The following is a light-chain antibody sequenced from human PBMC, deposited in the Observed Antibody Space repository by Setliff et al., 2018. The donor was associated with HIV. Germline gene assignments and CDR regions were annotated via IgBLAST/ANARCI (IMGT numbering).Light chain of an antibody. Sequence: QSALTQPASVSGSPGQSITISCTGSASDGGSYNYVSWYQQHPDKAPKLVISDVSTRPSGVSHRFSGSKSGYTASLAISGLQAEDEADYFCSSYTSNNSGVFGSGTKVTVL. CDR2: DVS. J-gene: IGLJ1*01. CDR1: ASDGGSYNY. CDR3: SSYTSNNSGV. V-gene: IGLV2-14*03.